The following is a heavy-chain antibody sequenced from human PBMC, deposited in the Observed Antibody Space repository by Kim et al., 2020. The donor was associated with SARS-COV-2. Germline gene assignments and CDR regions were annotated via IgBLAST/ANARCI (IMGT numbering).Heavy chain of an antibody. CDR2: INRYGIT. CDR1: GASFSNYY. CDR3: ARGPGTTSD. D-gene: IGHD1-1*01. V-gene: IGHV4-34*01. Sequence: SETLSFTCAIYGASFSNYYWSWIRQPPGKGLEWLGEINRYGITNYNPSLKGRLTISVDTSNNQFSLTMSPVTAADTAVYYCARGPGTTSDWGQGTLGIVS. J-gene: IGHJ4*02.